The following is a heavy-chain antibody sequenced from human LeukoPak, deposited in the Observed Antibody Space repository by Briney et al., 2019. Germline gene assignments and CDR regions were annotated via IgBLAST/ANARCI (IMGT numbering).Heavy chain of an antibody. Sequence: ASVKVSCKASGGTFNNYAISWVRQAPGQGLEWMGWISAYNGNTNYAQKLQGRVTMTTDTSTSTAYMELRSLRSDDTAVYYCARDNKRGYSYGSGYWGQGTLVTVSS. CDR1: GGTFNNYA. CDR3: ARDNKRGYSYGSGY. CDR2: ISAYNGNT. V-gene: IGHV1-18*01. J-gene: IGHJ4*02. D-gene: IGHD5-18*01.